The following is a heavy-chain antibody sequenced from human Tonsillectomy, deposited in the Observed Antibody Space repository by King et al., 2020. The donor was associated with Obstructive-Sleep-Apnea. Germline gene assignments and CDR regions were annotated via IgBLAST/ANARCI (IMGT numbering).Heavy chain of an antibody. D-gene: IGHD2-2*01. V-gene: IGHV3-21*01. CDR1: GFTFSSYS. Sequence: VQLVESGGGLVKPGGSLRLSCAASGFTFSSYSMNWVRQAPGKGLEWGSSISSRSSYIYYAYSVKVRFTISRDNAKNSLYLQMNSLRAEDTAVYYCARDPGYCSSTSCYGDFDYWGQGTLVTVSS. J-gene: IGHJ4*02. CDR2: ISSRSSYI. CDR3: ARDPGYCSSTSCYGDFDY.